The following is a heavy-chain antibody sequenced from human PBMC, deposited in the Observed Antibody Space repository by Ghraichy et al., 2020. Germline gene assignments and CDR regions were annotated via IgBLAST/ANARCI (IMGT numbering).Heavy chain of an antibody. CDR3: ARASHSTGNFDY. CDR1: GDSVSSNSAA. V-gene: IGHV6-1*01. D-gene: IGHD1-14*01. J-gene: IGHJ4*02. CDR2: TYYRSKWYN. Sequence: SETLSLTCAISGDSVSSNSAAWNWIRQSPSRGLEWLGRTYYRSKWYNDYAVSVKSRITINPDTSKNKFSLQLNSVTPEDTAVYYCARASHSTGNFDYWGQGTLVTVSS.